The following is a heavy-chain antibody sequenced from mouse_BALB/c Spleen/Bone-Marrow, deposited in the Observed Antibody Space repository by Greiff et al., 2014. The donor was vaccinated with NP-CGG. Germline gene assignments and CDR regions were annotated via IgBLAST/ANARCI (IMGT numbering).Heavy chain of an antibody. CDR2: INPSTGYT. J-gene: IGHJ3*01. CDR3: TRRAYGGSYGFAY. D-gene: IGHD1-1*01. CDR1: GYTFTNYW. Sequence: VQLQQSGAELAKPGASVKMSCKASGYTFTNYWMHWVKQRPGQGLEWIGYINPSTGYTEYNQKFKDKATLTADKSSSTAYMQLSSLTSEDCSVFYCTRRAYGGSYGFAYWGQGTLVTVSA. V-gene: IGHV1-7*01.